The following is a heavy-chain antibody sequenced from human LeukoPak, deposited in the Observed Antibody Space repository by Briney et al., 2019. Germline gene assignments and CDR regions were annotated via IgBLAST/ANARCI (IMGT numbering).Heavy chain of an antibody. V-gene: IGHV1-18*01. CDR2: ISAYNGNT. J-gene: IGHJ4*02. CDR1: GYTFTSYG. CDR3: ARAPYDFWSGYYHY. Sequence: ASVKVSCKASGYTFTSYGISWVRQALGQGLEWMGWISAYNGNTNYAQKLQGRVTMTTDTSTSTAYMELRSLRSDDTAVYYCARAPYDFWSGYYHYWGQGTLVTVSS. D-gene: IGHD3-3*01.